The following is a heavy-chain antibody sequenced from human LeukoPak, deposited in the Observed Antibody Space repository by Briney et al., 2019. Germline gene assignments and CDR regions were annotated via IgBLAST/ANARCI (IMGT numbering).Heavy chain of an antibody. J-gene: IGHJ6*02. CDR2: IYSDDTT. V-gene: IGHV3-53*01. CDR1: GFTVSTIY. D-gene: IGHD3-10*01. CDR3: AKGGMVRGPLPYYNMDV. Sequence: GGSMRLSCAASGFTVSTIYMTWVRQAPGKGLEWVSVIYSDDTTYYAGSVRGRFTISRDSFKNTLYLHMTSVRAEDTAVYYCAKGGMVRGPLPYYNMDVWGQGTTVTVSS.